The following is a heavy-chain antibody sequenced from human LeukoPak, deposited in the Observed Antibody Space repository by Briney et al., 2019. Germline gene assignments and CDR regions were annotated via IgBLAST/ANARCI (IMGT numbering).Heavy chain of an antibody. V-gene: IGHV3-48*03. CDR1: VFIFSSYE. CDR2: ISSSGSTI. CDR3: ARVGWFEQALDY. Sequence: GGSLRLFCAASVFIFSSYELNGVRQAPGKGLEGVSYISSSGSTIYYADSVKGRFTIYRDNAKNSLYLQMNTVRAEYADVYYWARVGWFEQALDYWGQGNLVTVSS. J-gene: IGHJ4*02. D-gene: IGHD3-10*01.